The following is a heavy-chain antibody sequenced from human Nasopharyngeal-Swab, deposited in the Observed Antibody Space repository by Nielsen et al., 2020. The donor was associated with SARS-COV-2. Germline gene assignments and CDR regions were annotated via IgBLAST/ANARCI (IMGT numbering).Heavy chain of an antibody. J-gene: IGHJ4*02. CDR2: SSVYNGNT. CDR1: GYTFANYG. Sequence: ASVKVSCKASGYTFANYGVSWVRQAPGQGLEWMGWSSVYNGNTGYAQNFQGRVTMTTDTYTKQCYLELRSLRSDDTAAYYCARGNGWYPDHWGQGTLVTVSS. D-gene: IGHD6-19*01. CDR3: ARGNGWYPDH. V-gene: IGHV1-18*01.